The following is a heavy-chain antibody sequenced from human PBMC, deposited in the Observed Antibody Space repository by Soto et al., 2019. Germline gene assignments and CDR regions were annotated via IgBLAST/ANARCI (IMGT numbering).Heavy chain of an antibody. Sequence: GGSLRLSCAASGFTFSSYAMSWVRQAPGKGLEWVSAISGSGGSTYYADSVKGRFTISRDNSKNTLYLQMNSLRAEDTAVYYCAKDQFRGVTMIVAVLSPGAFDIWGQGTMVTVSS. CDR3: AKDQFRGVTMIVAVLSPGAFDI. CDR1: GFTFSSYA. J-gene: IGHJ3*02. D-gene: IGHD3-22*01. V-gene: IGHV3-23*01. CDR2: ISGSGGST.